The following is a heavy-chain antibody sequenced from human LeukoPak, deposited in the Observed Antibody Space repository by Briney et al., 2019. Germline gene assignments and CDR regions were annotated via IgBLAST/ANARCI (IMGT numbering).Heavy chain of an antibody. D-gene: IGHD4-17*01. Sequence: PGGSLRLSCAASGFTFSSYDMSWVRQAPGQGLEWFSAISGSGGSTYYADSVKGRFTISRDNSKNTLYLQMNSLRAEDTAVYYCANDNDSGDYWGPGTLVTVSS. CDR2: ISGSGGST. CDR3: ANDNDSGDY. J-gene: IGHJ4*02. CDR1: GFTFSSYD. V-gene: IGHV3-23*01.